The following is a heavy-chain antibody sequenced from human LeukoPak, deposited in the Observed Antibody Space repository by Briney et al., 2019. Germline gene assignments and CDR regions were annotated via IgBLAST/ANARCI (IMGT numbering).Heavy chain of an antibody. CDR1: GFTFEDYA. J-gene: IGHJ6*04. V-gene: IGHV3-30*02. D-gene: IGHD5-12*01. CDR2: IRKDGSNI. CDR3: AKDPTYSGYGGLDV. Sequence: GGSLRLSCAASGFTFEDYAMHWVRQAPGKGLEWVTYIRKDGSNIYYAESVKGRFTISRDNSKNTLYLQMNSLRAEDTAVYYCAKDPTYSGYGGLDVWGKGTTVTVSS.